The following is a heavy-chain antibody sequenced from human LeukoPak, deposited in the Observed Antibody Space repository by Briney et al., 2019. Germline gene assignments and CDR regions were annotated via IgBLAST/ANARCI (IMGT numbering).Heavy chain of an antibody. CDR1: GGTFSSYA. CDR2: IIPILGIA. D-gene: IGHD6-13*01. V-gene: IGHV1-69*04. J-gene: IGHJ4*02. Sequence: GASVKVSCKASGGTFSSYAISWVRQAPGQGLEWMGRIIPILGIANYAQKFQGRVTITADKFMSTAYMELSSLRSEDTAVYYCARAFLIAAAGYYFDYWGQGTLVTVSS. CDR3: ARAFLIAAAGYYFDY.